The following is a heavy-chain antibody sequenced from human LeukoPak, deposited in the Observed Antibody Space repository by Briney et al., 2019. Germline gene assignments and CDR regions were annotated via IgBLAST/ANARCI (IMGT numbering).Heavy chain of an antibody. CDR3: VRDSSGYYGGGLFDY. J-gene: IGHJ4*02. CDR2: IINRSSYI. V-gene: IGHV3-21*01. Sequence: PGGSLRLSXAASGFTFSSDSINWCRRAPPEGREGWSSIINRSSYIYYAESVKGRFTISRDNAKNSLYLQMNSLRAEDTAVYYCVRDSSGYYGGGLFDYWGQGTLVTVSS. CDR1: GFTFSSDS. D-gene: IGHD3-22*01.